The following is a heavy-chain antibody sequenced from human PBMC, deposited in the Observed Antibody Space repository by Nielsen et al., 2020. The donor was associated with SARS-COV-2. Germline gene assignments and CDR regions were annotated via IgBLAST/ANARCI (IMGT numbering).Heavy chain of an antibody. D-gene: IGHD3-22*01. V-gene: IGHV1-18*01. CDR1: GYTFTSYG. J-gene: IGHJ4*02. Sequence: ASVKVSCKASGYTFTSYGISWVRQAPGQGLEWMGWISAYNGNTNYAQKLQGRVTITADESTSTAYMELSSLRSEDTAVYYCARTGYYYDSSGYSFFDYWGQGTLVTVSS. CDR2: ISAYNGNT. CDR3: ARTGYYYDSSGYSFFDY.